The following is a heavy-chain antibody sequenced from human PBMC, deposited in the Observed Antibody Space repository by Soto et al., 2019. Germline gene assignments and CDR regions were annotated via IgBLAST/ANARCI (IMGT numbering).Heavy chain of an antibody. CDR2: VSIKADGFTK. CDR3: RRDWDYPVL. J-gene: IGHJ4*02. D-gene: IGHD1-7*01. Sequence: PGGSLRLVCAASGFTFGNALMSWVRQGPGKGLEWVGRVSIKADGFTKDYAAPVKGSFTISRDDSPNTLYLQMTSLKIDDTAVYYCRRDWDYPVLWGQGTLVTFSS. CDR1: GFTFGNAL. V-gene: IGHV3-15*01.